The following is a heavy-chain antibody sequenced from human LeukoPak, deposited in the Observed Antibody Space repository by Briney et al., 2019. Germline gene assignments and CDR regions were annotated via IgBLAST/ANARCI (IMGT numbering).Heavy chain of an antibody. J-gene: IGHJ4*02. CDR3: ASGPHSSSLDY. CDR1: GFTFGDTW. V-gene: IGHV3-7*03. Sequence: GGSLRLSCAASGFTFGDTWMNWVRQAPGQGPEWVANIKQDGSEKFYVASVKGRFTISRDNAKNSLYLQMNSLRAEDTAVYYCASGPHSSSLDYWGQGTLVTVSS. D-gene: IGHD6-6*01. CDR2: IKQDGSEK.